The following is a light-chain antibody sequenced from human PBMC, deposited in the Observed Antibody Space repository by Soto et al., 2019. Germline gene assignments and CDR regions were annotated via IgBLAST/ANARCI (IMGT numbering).Light chain of an antibody. CDR3: QQSYSTPPTWT. V-gene: IGKV1-39*01. CDR1: QSISSY. CDR2: AAS. J-gene: IGKJ1*01. Sequence: DIQMTQSPSSLSASVGDRCTITCRASQSISSYLNWYQQKPGKAPKLLIYAASSLQSGVPSRFSGSGSGTDFTLTISSLQPEDFATYYCQQSYSTPPTWTFGQGTKVDIK.